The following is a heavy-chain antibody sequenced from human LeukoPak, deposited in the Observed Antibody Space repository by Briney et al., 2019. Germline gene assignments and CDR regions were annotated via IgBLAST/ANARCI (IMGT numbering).Heavy chain of an antibody. CDR1: GFTFSSYS. D-gene: IGHD6-19*01. Sequence: SGGSLRLSCAASGFTFSSYSVNWVRQAPGKGLEWVSSISSSSSYIYYADSVKGRFTISRDNAKNSLYLQMNSLRAEDTAVYYCARLYSSDWRYFDYWGQGTLVTVFS. CDR3: ARLYSSDWRYFDY. V-gene: IGHV3-21*01. J-gene: IGHJ4*02. CDR2: ISSSSSYI.